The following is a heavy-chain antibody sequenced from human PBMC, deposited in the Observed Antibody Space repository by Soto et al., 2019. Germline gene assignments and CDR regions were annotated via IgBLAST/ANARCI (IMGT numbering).Heavy chain of an antibody. J-gene: IGHJ4*02. V-gene: IGHV1-18*01. D-gene: IGHD4-17*01. CDR1: GYPFTSNV. Sequence: ASVKVSCKSSGYPFTSNVISWVRQAPGQGLEWLGWITAYNGHTNYAQKVQGRVTMTADTSTTTAYMDLRNLRFDDTAVYDCARARGTTIDYWGQGTLVTVSS. CDR3: ARARGTTIDY. CDR2: ITAYNGHT.